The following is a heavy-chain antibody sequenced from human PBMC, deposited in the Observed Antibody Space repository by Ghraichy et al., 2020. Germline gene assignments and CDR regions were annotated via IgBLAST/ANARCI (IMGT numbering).Heavy chain of an antibody. D-gene: IGHD1-1*01. CDR1: GFTVSSNY. CDR2: IYSGGST. V-gene: IGHV3-53*01. Sequence: LSLTCAASGFTVSSNYMSWVRQAPGKGLEWVSVIYSGGSTYYADSVKGRFTISRDNSKNTLYLQMNSLRAEDTAVYYCAGGEWNAYSNLWGQGTMVTVSS. J-gene: IGHJ3*01. CDR3: AGGEWNAYSNL.